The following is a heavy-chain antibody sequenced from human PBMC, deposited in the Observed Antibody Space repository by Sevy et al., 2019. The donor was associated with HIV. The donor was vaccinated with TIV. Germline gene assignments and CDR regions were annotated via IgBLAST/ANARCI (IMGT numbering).Heavy chain of an antibody. J-gene: IGHJ4*02. CDR2: ISTSSSDI. CDR3: ARDEVGGSYWEFDY. CDR1: GFTFSSYS. D-gene: IGHD1-26*01. Sequence: GGSLRLFCAASGFTFSSYSMNWVRQAPGKGLEWVSSISTSSSDIYYADSVKGRFTISRDNAKNSLYLQMNSLRAEDTAVYYCARDEVGGSYWEFDYWGQGTLVTVSS. V-gene: IGHV3-21*01.